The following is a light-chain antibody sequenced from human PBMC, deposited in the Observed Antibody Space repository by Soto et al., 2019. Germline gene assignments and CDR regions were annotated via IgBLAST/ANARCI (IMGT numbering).Light chain of an antibody. CDR3: QHYDNPPT. Sequence: ESVLTDTTVTVSSSPGEGASLYCRASQSVSSNQIAWYKQRPGQTPRILMYGTSSRAPGIPDRCSGGGSGAVFTITIRRLQPEDFAVYYCQHYDNPPTLGGGTKVDIK. CDR1: QSVSSNQ. V-gene: IGKV3-20*01. CDR2: GTS. J-gene: IGKJ4*01.